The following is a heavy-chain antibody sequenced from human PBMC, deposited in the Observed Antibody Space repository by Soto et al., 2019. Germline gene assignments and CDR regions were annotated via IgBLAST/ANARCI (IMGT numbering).Heavy chain of an antibody. V-gene: IGHV1-69*01. CDR2: IIPIFGTA. CDR3: ARNRGGYSGYDRYMYNLFDP. Sequence: QVQLVQSGAEVKKPGSSVKVSCKASGGTFSSYAISWVRQAPGQGLEWMGGIIPIFGTANYAQKFQGRVRITADESTSTAYMELRSLRSEDTAVYYCARNRGGYSGYDRYMYNLFDPCGQGTLVSVSS. CDR1: GGTFSSYA. J-gene: IGHJ5*02. D-gene: IGHD5-12*01.